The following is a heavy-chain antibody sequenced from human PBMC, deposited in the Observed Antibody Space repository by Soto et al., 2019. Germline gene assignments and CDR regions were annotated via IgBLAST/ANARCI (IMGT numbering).Heavy chain of an antibody. J-gene: IGHJ4*02. CDR2: ISYDGSNK. D-gene: IGHD3-3*01. CDR1: GFTFSSYG. Sequence: PGGSLRLSCAASGFTFSSYGMHWVRQAPGKGLEWVAVISYDGSNKYYADSVKGRFTISRDNSKNTLYLQMNSLRAEDTAVYYCARDRVWEWLLSSSCFDYWGQGTLVTVSS. V-gene: IGHV3-30*03. CDR3: ARDRVWEWLLSSSCFDY.